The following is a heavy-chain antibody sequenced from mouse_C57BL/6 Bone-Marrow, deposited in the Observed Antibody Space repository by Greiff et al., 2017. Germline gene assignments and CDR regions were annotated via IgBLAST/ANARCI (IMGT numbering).Heavy chain of an antibody. CDR1: GYAFTNYL. J-gene: IGHJ1*03. V-gene: IGHV1-54*01. D-gene: IGHD1-1*01. CDR3: ASEDITTVVGICYFAV. Sequence: QVQLQQSGAELVRPGTSVKVSCKASGYAFTNYLIVWVKQRPGQGLEWIGVINPGSGGTNYNEKFKGKATLTADKSSSTAYMQLSSLTSEDSAVYFCASEDITTVVGICYFAVRRTATTVTASS. CDR2: INPGSGGT.